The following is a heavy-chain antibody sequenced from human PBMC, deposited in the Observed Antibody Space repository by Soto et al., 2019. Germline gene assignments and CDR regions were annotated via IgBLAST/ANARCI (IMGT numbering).Heavy chain of an antibody. D-gene: IGHD2-15*01. Sequence: LKISCKGSGYIFTSYWISWVRQMPGKGLEWMGRIDPSDSYTNYSPSFQGHVTISADKSISTAYLQWSSLKASDTAMYYCVVGYYYYGMDVWGQGTTVTVSS. V-gene: IGHV5-10-1*01. CDR2: IDPSDSYT. J-gene: IGHJ6*02. CDR1: GYIFTSYW. CDR3: VVGYYYYGMDV.